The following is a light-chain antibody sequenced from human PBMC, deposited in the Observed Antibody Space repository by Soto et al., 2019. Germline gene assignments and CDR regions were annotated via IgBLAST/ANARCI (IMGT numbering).Light chain of an antibody. CDR1: QSISSW. J-gene: IGKJ4*01. V-gene: IGKV1-5*01. Sequence: DIQTTQSPSTLSASVGDRVTITCRASQSISSWLAWYQQKPGKAPKLLIFDASSLESGTPSRFSGRRSGTQFTLTINGLQPDDFATYYCQQYDNYKPLTFGGGTKVDI. CDR2: DAS. CDR3: QQYDNYKPLT.